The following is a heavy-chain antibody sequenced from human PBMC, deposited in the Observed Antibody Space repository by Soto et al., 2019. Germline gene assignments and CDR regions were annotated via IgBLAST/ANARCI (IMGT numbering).Heavy chain of an antibody. Sequence: SETLSLTCTVSGGSVSSGSYYWSWIRQPPGKGLEWIGYIYYSGSTNYNPSLKSRVTISVDTSKNQFSLKLSSVTAADTAVYYCARDSIAARRVNVNWFDPWGHGTLVTVSS. D-gene: IGHD6-6*01. J-gene: IGHJ5*02. CDR2: IYYSGST. CDR3: ARDSIAARRVNVNWFDP. V-gene: IGHV4-61*01. CDR1: GGSVSSGSYY.